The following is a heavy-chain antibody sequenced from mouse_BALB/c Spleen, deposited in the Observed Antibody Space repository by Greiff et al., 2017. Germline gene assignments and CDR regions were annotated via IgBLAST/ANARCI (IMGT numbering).Heavy chain of an antibody. V-gene: IGHV1-7*01. CDR2: INPSTGYT. CDR1: GYTFTSYW. D-gene: IGHD4-1*01. CDR3: ARRGTGWYFDV. J-gene: IGHJ1*01. Sequence: QVQLQQSGAELAKPGASVKMSCKASGYTFTSYWMHWVKQRPGQGLEWIGYINPSTGYTEYNQKFKDKATLTADKSSSTAYMQLSSLTSEDSAVYYCARRGTGWYFDVWGAGTTVTVSS.